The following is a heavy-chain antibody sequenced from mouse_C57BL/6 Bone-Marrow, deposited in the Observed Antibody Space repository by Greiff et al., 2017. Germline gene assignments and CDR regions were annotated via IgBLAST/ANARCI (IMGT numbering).Heavy chain of an antibody. Sequence: QVTLKESGPGLVQPSQSLSITCTVSGFSLTSYGVHWVRQSPGKGLEWLGVIWRGGSTDYNAALMSRMSITKDNSKSQVFFKMNSLQADDTAIYYCAKTWGDYDAYAMDYWGQGTSVTVSS. CDR3: AKTWGDYDAYAMDY. CDR2: IWRGGST. D-gene: IGHD2-4*01. V-gene: IGHV2-5*01. CDR1: GFSLTSYG. J-gene: IGHJ4*01.